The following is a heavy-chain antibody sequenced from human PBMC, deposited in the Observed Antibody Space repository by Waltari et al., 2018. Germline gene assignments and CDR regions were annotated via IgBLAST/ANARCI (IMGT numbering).Heavy chain of an antibody. D-gene: IGHD6-19*01. V-gene: IGHV4-38-2*02. Sequence: QVQLQESGPGLVKPSETLSLTCTVSGYSISSGYYWGWIRQPPGKGLEWIGSIYHSGSTYYNPSLKSRVTISVDTSKNQFSLKLSSVTAADTAVYNCARVEAVAGPHWFDPWGQGTLVTVSS. J-gene: IGHJ5*02. CDR3: ARVEAVAGPHWFDP. CDR2: IYHSGST. CDR1: GYSISSGYY.